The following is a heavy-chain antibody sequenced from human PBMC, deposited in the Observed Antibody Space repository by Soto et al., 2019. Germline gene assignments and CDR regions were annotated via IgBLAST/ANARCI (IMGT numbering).Heavy chain of an antibody. CDR3: ARAPAMRKRNYYDSSGYSRPFDY. CDR2: IYYSGST. V-gene: IGHV4-31*03. Sequence: QVQLQESGLGLVKPSQTLSLTCTVSGGSISSGGYYWSWIRQHPGKGLEWIGYIYYSGSTYYNPSLKSRVTISVDTSKNQFSLKLSSVTAADTAVYYCARAPAMRKRNYYDSSGYSRPFDYWGQGTLVTVSS. J-gene: IGHJ4*02. CDR1: GGSISSGGYY. D-gene: IGHD3-22*01.